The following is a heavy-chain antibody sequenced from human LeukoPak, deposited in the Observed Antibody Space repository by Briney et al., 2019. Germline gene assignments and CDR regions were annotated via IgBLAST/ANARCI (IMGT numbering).Heavy chain of an antibody. J-gene: IGHJ3*02. Sequence: GGSLRLSCAASGFTFSSYSMNWVRQAPGKGLEWVSYISSSSSTIYYADSVKGRFTISRDNAKNSLYLQMNSLRAEDTAVYYCARGSGYDFWSGYALIAFDIWGQGTMVTVSS. CDR1: GFTFSSYS. CDR2: ISSSSSTI. V-gene: IGHV3-48*01. D-gene: IGHD3-3*01. CDR3: ARGSGYDFWSGYALIAFDI.